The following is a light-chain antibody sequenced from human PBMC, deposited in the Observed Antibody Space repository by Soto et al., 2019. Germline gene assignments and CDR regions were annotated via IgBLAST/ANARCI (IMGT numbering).Light chain of an antibody. CDR2: AAS. CDR1: QRIYNF. Sequence: IQMTQSPSSLSASVGDRVTITCRASQRIYNFLAWYQQKPGKVPKLLIYAASTLHSGVPSRFSGDGSETNFTLTINSLQPEDVATYYCQKYNAAPKTFGQGTKVEIK. V-gene: IGKV1-27*01. J-gene: IGKJ1*01. CDR3: QKYNAAPKT.